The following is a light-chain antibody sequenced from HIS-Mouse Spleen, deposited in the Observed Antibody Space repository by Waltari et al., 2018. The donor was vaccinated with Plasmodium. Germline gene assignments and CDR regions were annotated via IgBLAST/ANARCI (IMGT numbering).Light chain of an antibody. V-gene: IGLV2-8*01. J-gene: IGLJ2*01. Sequence: QSALTQTPSASGSPGQSVPISCTGTRSDVGGYTYVSWYQQHPGKAPKLMIDEASKRPSGVPDRFSGSKSGNTASLTVSGLQAEDEADYYCSSYAGSNNLVFGGGTKLTVL. CDR2: EAS. CDR1: RSDVGGYTY. CDR3: SSYAGSNNLV.